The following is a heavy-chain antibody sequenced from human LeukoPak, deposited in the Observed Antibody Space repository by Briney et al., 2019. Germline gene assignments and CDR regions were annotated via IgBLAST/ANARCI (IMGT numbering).Heavy chain of an antibody. CDR1: GFSFGSYW. V-gene: IGHV3-7*05. J-gene: IGHJ4*02. Sequence: GGSLRLSCVASGFSFGSYWMAWVRQAPGKGLEWVANMKHDGIEKYHVDSVKGRFTISRDNTKNSLYLQMSSLRVEDTAVYYCAREGREGYNYPALDFWGQGILVTVSS. D-gene: IGHD5-24*01. CDR2: MKHDGIEK. CDR3: AREGREGYNYPALDF.